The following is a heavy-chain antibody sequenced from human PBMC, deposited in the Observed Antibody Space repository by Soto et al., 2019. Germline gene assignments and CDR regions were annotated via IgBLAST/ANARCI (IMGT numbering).Heavy chain of an antibody. D-gene: IGHD3-22*01. J-gene: IGHJ4*02. Sequence: SGPTLVNPTQTLTLTCTFSGFSLTTSGVGVGWIRQPPGKALEWLAFIYWDDDKRYSPSLKSRFTITKDTSKNQVVLTLTNMDPVDTGTYYCVRGYYDSSGYHYFFDYWGQGTLVTVSS. CDR1: GFSLTTSGVG. CDR2: IYWDDDK. CDR3: VRGYYDSSGYHYFFDY. V-gene: IGHV2-5*04.